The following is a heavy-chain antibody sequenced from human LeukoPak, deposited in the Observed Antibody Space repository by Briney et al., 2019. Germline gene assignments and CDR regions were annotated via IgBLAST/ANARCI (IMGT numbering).Heavy chain of an antibody. J-gene: IGHJ3*02. CDR2: INPSGGST. CDR1: GYTFTSYY. V-gene: IGHV1-46*01. CDR3: ARDTLGVATIFRAFDI. Sequence: GASVKVSCKASGYTFTSYYMHWVRQAPGQGLEWMGIINPSGGSTSYAQKFQGRVTMTRDTSTSTVYMELSSLRSEDTAVYYCARDTLGVATIFRAFDIWGQGTMVTVSS. D-gene: IGHD5-24*01.